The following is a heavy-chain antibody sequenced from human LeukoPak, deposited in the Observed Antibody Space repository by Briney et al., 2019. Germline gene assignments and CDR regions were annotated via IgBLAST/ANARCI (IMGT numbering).Heavy chain of an antibody. CDR1: GYTFTGYY. Sequence: GASVKVSCKASGYTFTGYYMHWVRQAPGQGLEWMGWINPNSGGTNYAQKFQGRVTMTRDTSISTAYMELSRLRSDDTAVYYCARVWQQRQYGARHWGQGTLVTVSS. J-gene: IGHJ1*01. CDR3: ARVWQQRQYGARH. D-gene: IGHD6-13*01. V-gene: IGHV1-2*02. CDR2: INPNSGGT.